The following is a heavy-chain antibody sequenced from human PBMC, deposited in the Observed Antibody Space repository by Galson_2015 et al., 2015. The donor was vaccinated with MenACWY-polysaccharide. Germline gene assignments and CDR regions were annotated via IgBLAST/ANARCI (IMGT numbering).Heavy chain of an antibody. CDR1: GFTFSSYW. J-gene: IGHJ5*02. V-gene: IGHV3-74*01. CDR3: ARAGAKYCRGGNCFFNWFDP. Sequence: SLRLSCAASGFTFSSYWMHWVRQVPGKGLVWVSRTNGDGGATDYADSVKGRFTISRDNAKNTLYLQMNSLRAEDTAVYYCARAGAKYCRGGNCFFNWFDPWGQGTLVTVSS. D-gene: IGHD2-15*01. CDR2: TNGDGGAT.